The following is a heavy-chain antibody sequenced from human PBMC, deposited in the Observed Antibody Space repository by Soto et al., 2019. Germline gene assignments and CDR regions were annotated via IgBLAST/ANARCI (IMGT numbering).Heavy chain of an antibody. CDR3: TRGGDPYKTGH. V-gene: IGHV4-61*01. CDR2: NQYSGST. D-gene: IGHD2-21*01. CDR1: VGSFNIGTYY. Sequence: SETLSLTCTVTVGSFNIGTYYWSWIWKHPENGLEWIRFNQYSGSTNYNPSLNGRVTMSVDTSKILFSLKLTSVNSADTAIYYCTRGGDPYKTGHWGQGTLVTVSS. J-gene: IGHJ4*02.